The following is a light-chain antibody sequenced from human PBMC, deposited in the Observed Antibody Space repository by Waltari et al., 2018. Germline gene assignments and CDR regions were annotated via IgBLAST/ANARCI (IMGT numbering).Light chain of an antibody. CDR2: DVD. CDR1: SRAVGGYQH. Sequence: QSALTQPRSVSGSPGSSVPLPCTRTSRAVGGYQHASWYQQHRGKAPKLIISDVDKRPSGVSDRFSGSKSGNTASLTISGLQIDDESTYYCCSFAGNYTLLFGGGTNLTVL. V-gene: IGLV2-11*01. J-gene: IGLJ2*01. CDR3: CSFAGNYTLL.